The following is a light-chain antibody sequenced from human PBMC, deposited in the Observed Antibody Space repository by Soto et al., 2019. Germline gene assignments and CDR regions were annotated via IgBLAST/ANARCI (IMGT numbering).Light chain of an antibody. CDR3: QQYNSYSTWT. V-gene: IGKV1-5*03. CDR1: QSISSR. CDR2: KAS. J-gene: IGKJ1*01. Sequence: DIQMTQSPSTLSASLGDRVTITCRASQSISSRLAWYQQKPGKAPQALIYKASSLQSGVPSRFSGSGSGTEFTLTISSLQPDDFATYYCQQYNSYSTWTFGQGTKVDIK.